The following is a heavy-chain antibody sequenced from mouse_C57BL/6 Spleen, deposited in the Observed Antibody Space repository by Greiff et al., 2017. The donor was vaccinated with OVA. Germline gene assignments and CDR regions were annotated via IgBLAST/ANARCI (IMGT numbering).Heavy chain of an antibody. Sequence: QVQLQQSGAELVRPGTSVKMSCKASGYTFTNYWIGWAKQRPGHGLEWIGDIYPGGGYTNYNEKFKGKATLTADKSSSTAYMQFSSLTSEDSAIYYCARGRNGYDGGDAMDYWGQGTSVTVSS. CDR1: GYTFTNYW. CDR2: IYPGGGYT. V-gene: IGHV1-63*01. CDR3: ARGRNGYDGGDAMDY. D-gene: IGHD2-2*01. J-gene: IGHJ4*01.